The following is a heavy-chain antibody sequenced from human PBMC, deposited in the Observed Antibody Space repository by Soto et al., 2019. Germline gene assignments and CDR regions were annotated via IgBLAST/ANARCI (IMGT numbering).Heavy chain of an antibody. D-gene: IGHD3-3*01. CDR2: ISYHGNNQ. Sequence: QVQLVESGGGVVQPGRSLRLSCAASGFTFKNNGIHCVRQAPGKGREWVATISYHGNNQYYADSVKGRFTISRDNSNNPLYLEMNSLTPEDTAVDYCAKDLALGFWSGNYYFDHWGQGTLVTVSS. J-gene: IGHJ4*02. CDR3: AKDLALGFWSGNYYFDH. V-gene: IGHV3-30*18. CDR1: GFTFKNNG.